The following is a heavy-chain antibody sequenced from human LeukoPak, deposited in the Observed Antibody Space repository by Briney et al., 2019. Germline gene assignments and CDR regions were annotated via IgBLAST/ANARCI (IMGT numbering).Heavy chain of an antibody. CDR3: ARTHEYSVYSGSFYFDY. V-gene: IGHV1-69*05. J-gene: IGHJ4*02. Sequence: SAKVSCKASGGTFSSYAISWVRQAPGQGLEWMGGIIPIFGTANYAQKFQGRVTITTDESTSTAYMELSSLRSEDTAVYYCARTHEYSVYSGSFYFDYWGQGTLVTVSS. D-gene: IGHD1-26*01. CDR2: IIPIFGTA. CDR1: GGTFSSYA.